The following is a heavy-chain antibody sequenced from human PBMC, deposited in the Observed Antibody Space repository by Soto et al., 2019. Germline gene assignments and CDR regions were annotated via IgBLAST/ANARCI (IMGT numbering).Heavy chain of an antibody. CDR2: ISAYNGNT. CDR1: GYTFTSYG. D-gene: IGHD6-6*01. V-gene: IGHV1-18*01. J-gene: IGHJ3*02. CDR3: ARVTSLGEQLAPIDAFDI. Sequence: QVQLVQSGAEVKKPGASVKVSCKASGYTFTSYGISWVRQAPGQGLEWMGWISAYNGNTNYAQKLQGRVTMTTDTSTSTGYMELRSRRSDDTVVYYCARVTSLGEQLAPIDAFDIWGQGTMVTVSS.